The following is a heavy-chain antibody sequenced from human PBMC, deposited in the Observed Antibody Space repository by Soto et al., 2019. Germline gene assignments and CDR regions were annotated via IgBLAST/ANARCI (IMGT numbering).Heavy chain of an antibody. CDR1: GGSISSGGYS. J-gene: IGHJ6*02. CDR3: ARDSRGGDYGDYYYGMDV. CDR2: IYHSGST. Sequence: SETLSLTCAVSGGSISSGGYSWSWIRQPPGKGLEWIGYIYHSGSTYYNPSLKSRVIISVDRSKNQFSLKLSSVTAADTAVYYCARDSRGGDYGDYYYGMDVWGQGTTVTVSS. D-gene: IGHD4-17*01. V-gene: IGHV4-30-2*01.